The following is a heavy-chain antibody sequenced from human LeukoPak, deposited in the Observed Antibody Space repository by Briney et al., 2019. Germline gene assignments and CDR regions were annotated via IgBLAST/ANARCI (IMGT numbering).Heavy chain of an antibody. J-gene: IGHJ5*02. CDR1: GITVSVNY. D-gene: IGHD4-23*01. Sequence: GGSLRLSCAASGITVSVNYMAWVRKAPGKGLEWASVIYSGGNTYHADSVKGRFSISRDNSKNTVYLQMNGLRVEDTAVYYCARLVTGTTVINSGWFDPWGRGTLVTVSS. CDR2: IYSGGNT. CDR3: ARLVTGTTVINSGWFDP. V-gene: IGHV3-66*04.